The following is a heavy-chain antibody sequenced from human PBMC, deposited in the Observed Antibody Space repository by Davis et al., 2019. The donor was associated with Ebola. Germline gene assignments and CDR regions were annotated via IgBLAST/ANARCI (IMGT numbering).Heavy chain of an antibody. J-gene: IGHJ4*02. CDR3: ARGVMITFGGVIVRSYYFDY. CDR1: GFTFSSYS. D-gene: IGHD3-16*02. V-gene: IGHV3-21*01. CDR2: ISSSSSYI. Sequence: GESLKISCAASGFTFSSYSMNWVRQAPGKGLEWVSSISSSSSYIYYADSVKGRFTISRDNAKNSLYLQMNSLRAEDTAVYYCARGVMITFGGVIVRSYYFDYWGQGTLVTVSS.